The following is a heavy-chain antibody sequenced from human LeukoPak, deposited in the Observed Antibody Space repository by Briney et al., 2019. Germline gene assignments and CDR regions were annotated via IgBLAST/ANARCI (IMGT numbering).Heavy chain of an antibody. V-gene: IGHV3-43*02. CDR3: AKDIGPNYYDSSGYYYSGIDY. J-gene: IGHJ4*02. D-gene: IGHD3-22*01. CDR1: GFTFDDCA. CDR2: ISGDGSST. Sequence: GGSLRLSCAASGFTFDDCAMYWVRQAPGKGLEWVSPISGDGSSTYYADSVKGRFTISRDNSKNSLFLQMNSLRTEDTALYYCAKDIGPNYYDSSGYYYSGIDYWGQGSLVTVSS.